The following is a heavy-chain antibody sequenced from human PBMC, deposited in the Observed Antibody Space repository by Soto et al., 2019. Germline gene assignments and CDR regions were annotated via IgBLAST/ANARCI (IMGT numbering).Heavy chain of an antibody. J-gene: IGHJ4*01. D-gene: IGHD3-3*01. CDR3: VRGRAVTTPCSNCDY. Sequence: EVELVESGGGLVQPGGSLRLSCVVSGFTFSSYSMNWVRQAPGKGLEWVSYISSSSSTIYHADSVKGRFTITRDNAKNSLYLQMNSRRAEDTAVYYCVRGRAVTTPCSNCDYWGHGTLVTVSS. CDR2: ISSSSSTI. CDR1: GFTFSSYS. V-gene: IGHV3-48*01.